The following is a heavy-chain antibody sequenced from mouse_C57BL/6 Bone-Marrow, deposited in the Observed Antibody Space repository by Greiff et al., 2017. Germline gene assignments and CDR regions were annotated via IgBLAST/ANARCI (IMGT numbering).Heavy chain of an antibody. CDR3: ARRLEPHFDY. CDR1: GFTFSSYG. Sequence: EVQRVESGGDLVKPGGSLKLSCAVSGFTFSSYGMSWVRQTPDKRLEWVATISSGGSYTYYPASVKGRFTISRDNAKNTLYLQMSSLKSEDTAMYYCARRLEPHFDYWGQGTTLTVSS. CDR2: ISSGGSYT. J-gene: IGHJ2*01. V-gene: IGHV5-6*01. D-gene: IGHD3-3*01.